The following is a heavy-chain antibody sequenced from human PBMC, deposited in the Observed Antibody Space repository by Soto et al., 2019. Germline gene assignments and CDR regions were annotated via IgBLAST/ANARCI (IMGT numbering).Heavy chain of an antibody. CDR3: AKRIAVAGTAYYFDY. D-gene: IGHD6-19*01. CDR2: IYYSGST. CDR1: GGSISSYY. Sequence: SETLSLTCTVSGGSISSYYWSWIRQPPGKGLEWIGYIYYSGSTNYNPSLKSRVTISVDTSKNQFSLKLSSVTAADTAVYYCAKRIAVAGTAYYFDYWGQGTQVTVSS. V-gene: IGHV4-59*01. J-gene: IGHJ4*02.